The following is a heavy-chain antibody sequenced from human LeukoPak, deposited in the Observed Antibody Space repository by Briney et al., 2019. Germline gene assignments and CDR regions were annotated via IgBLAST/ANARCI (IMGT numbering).Heavy chain of an antibody. D-gene: IGHD4/OR15-4a*01. Sequence: TGGSLRLSCAASGFTFSSYWMSWVRQAPGKGLEWVANIKQDGSEKYYVDSVKGRFTISIDNAKNSLYLQMNSLRAEDTAVYYCARDSMVAYFDYWGQGTLVTVSS. V-gene: IGHV3-7*01. CDR2: IKQDGSEK. J-gene: IGHJ4*02. CDR1: GFTFSSYW. CDR3: ARDSMVAYFDY.